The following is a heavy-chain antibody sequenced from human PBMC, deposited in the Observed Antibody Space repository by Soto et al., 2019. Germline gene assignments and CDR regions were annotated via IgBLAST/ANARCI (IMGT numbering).Heavy chain of an antibody. D-gene: IGHD7-27*01. CDR2: IDHSGSA. J-gene: IGHJ4*02. CDR1: AGSIRSGDYY. V-gene: IGHV4-30-4*01. CDR3: AGELGTFYFDH. Sequence: QVQLQESGPGLVKPSQTLSLTCTVSAGSIRSGDYYWTGIRQPPGKGLEGIGYIDHSGSASYNPSLKSRATISVDTSNNQFSLKMTSVTAADTAVYYCAGELGTFYFDHWGQGTLVTVSS.